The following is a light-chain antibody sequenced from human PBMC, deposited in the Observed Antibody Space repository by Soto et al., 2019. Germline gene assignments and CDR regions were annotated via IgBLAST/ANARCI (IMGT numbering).Light chain of an antibody. J-gene: IGKJ4*01. V-gene: IGKV1-12*01. Sequence: IQMTHSPSSVSASVGDRFTITFLASEGISRWLAWYQQKPGKAPKLLISDVSSLQSGVPSRFSGSGSGTEFSLTITSLQPEDSATYYCQQANILPLTFGGGTKVDIK. CDR1: EGISRW. CDR2: DVS. CDR3: QQANILPLT.